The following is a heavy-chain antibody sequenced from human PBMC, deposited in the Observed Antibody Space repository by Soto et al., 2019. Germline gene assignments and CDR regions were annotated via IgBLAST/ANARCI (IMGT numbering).Heavy chain of an antibody. Sequence: QVQLVESGGGVVRPGSSLRLACEASGFSFSTYGMHWVRQAPGKGLQWVAVIWYDGTNAYYADSVKGRFTISRDNSKDTLYLEMNNLRAEDTAVYYCARVEAPLIHSDHYYYGMDVWGQGTTVTV. J-gene: IGHJ6*02. CDR2: IWYDGTNA. CDR3: ARVEAPLIHSDHYYYGMDV. V-gene: IGHV3-33*01. D-gene: IGHD5-18*01. CDR1: GFSFSTYG.